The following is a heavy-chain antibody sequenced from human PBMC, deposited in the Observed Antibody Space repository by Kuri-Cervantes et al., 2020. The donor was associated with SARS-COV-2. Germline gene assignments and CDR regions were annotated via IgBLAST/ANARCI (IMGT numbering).Heavy chain of an antibody. J-gene: IGHJ5*02. CDR3: ARLSYYYDSSGYYGGNWFDP. CDR2: IYHRGST. CDR1: GYSISSGYY. V-gene: IGHV4-38-2*01. D-gene: IGHD3-22*01. Sequence: ESLKISCAVSGYSISSGYYWGWIRQPPGKGLEWIGSIYHRGSTYYNPSLKSRVTISVDTSKNQFSLKLSSVTAADTAVYYCARLSYYYDSSGYYGGNWFDPWGQGTLVTVSS.